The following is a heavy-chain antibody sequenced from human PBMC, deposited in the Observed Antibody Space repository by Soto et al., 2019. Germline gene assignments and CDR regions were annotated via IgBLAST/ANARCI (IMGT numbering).Heavy chain of an antibody. V-gene: IGHV1-3*01. CDR1: GYSFITNA. D-gene: IGHD1-26*01. J-gene: IGHJ6*02. Sequence: ASVKVSCKTSGYSFITNAMHWVRQAPGQRLEWLGWIKPGTGTTKYSQKFQGRVNITRDTSASTAYLELSTLRSEDTAVYFCARAVGPNYYYNYGMEVWGQGTTVTVSS. CDR3: ARAVGPNYYYNYGMEV. CDR2: IKPGTGTT.